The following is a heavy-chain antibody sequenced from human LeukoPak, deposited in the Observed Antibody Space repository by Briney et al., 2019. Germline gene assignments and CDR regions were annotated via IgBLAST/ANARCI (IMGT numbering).Heavy chain of an antibody. Sequence: GASVKVSCKASGYTFTGYYMHWVRQAPGQGLELMGWINPNSGGTNYAQKFQGRVTMTRDTSISTAYMELSRLRSDDTAVYYCARVHVGSGSYSWFDPWGRGTLVTVSS. J-gene: IGHJ5*02. D-gene: IGHD3-10*01. CDR3: ARVHVGSGSYSWFDP. CDR1: GYTFTGYY. CDR2: INPNSGGT. V-gene: IGHV1-2*02.